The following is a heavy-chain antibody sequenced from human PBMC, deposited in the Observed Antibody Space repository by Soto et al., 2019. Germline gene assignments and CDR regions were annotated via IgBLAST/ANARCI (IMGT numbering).Heavy chain of an antibody. J-gene: IGHJ3*02. D-gene: IGHD6-13*01. CDR1: GYTFTSYA. CDR3: AREMTVIAAAAVI. Sequence: ASVKVSCKASGYTFTSYAMHWVRQAPGQRLEWMGWINAGNGNTKYSQKFQGRVTITRDTSASTAYMELSSLRSEDTAVYYCAREMTVIAAAAVIWGQGTMVTVSS. V-gene: IGHV1-3*01. CDR2: INAGNGNT.